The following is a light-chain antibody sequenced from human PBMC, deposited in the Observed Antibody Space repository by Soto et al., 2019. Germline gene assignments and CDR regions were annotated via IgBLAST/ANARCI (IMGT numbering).Light chain of an antibody. CDR2: ATS. Sequence: EIVLTQSPGTLSLSPGETATLSCRASQTIGSTYLAWYQQKPGQAPRLLIFATSSRATGIPDRFSGSGSGTDSTLSISGLEPEDFAVYYCQQYASSPLLTFGGGTKVDIK. J-gene: IGKJ4*01. CDR3: QQYASSPLLT. V-gene: IGKV3-20*01. CDR1: QTIGSTY.